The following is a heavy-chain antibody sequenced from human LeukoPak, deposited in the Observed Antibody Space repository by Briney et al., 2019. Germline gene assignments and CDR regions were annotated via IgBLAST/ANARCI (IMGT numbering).Heavy chain of an antibody. Sequence: SETLSLTCTVSGGSISSSSYYWGWIRQPPGKGLEWIGSIYYSGSTYYNPSLKSRVTISVDTSKNQLSLKLSSVTAADTAVYYCARGRPGPGWFDPWGQGTLVTVSS. J-gene: IGHJ5*02. CDR3: ARGRPGPGWFDP. V-gene: IGHV4-39*07. CDR2: IYYSGST. D-gene: IGHD2-2*01. CDR1: GGSISSSSYY.